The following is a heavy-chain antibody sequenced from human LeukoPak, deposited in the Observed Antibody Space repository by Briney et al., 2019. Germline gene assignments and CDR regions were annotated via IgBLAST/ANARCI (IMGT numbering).Heavy chain of an antibody. CDR3: ARAIAVAGDY. D-gene: IGHD6-19*01. CDR1: GFTFSSYS. J-gene: IGHJ4*02. CDR2: ISSSSSYI. Sequence: GGSLRLSCAASGFTFSSYSMNWVRQAPGKGLEWVSSISSSSSYIYYADSVKSRFTISRDNTKNSLYLQMNSLRAEDTAVYYCARAIAVAGDYWGQGTLVTVPS. V-gene: IGHV3-21*01.